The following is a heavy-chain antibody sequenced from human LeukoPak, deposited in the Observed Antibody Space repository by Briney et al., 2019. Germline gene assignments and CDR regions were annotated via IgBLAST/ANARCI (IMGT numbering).Heavy chain of an antibody. CDR1: GYTFTDYY. CDR3: ARGRRYSSPIDY. Sequence: ASVTVSCKASGYTFTDYYMHWVRQAHGQGLEWMAWINPNTRGTNYAQNFQGRVTLTRDTSINTAYMELSRLRSDDTAVYYCARGRRYSSPIDYWGQGTLVTVSS. D-gene: IGHD6-13*01. V-gene: IGHV1-2*02. CDR2: INPNTRGT. J-gene: IGHJ4*02.